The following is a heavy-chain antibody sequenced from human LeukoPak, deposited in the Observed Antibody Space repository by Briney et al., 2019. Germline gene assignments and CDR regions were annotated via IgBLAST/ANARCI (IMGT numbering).Heavy chain of an antibody. Sequence: PGRSLRLSCAASGFSFSGYGVHWVRQTPGKGLEWVAVIWSDGSEKYYADSVKGRFTISRDNSKNTLFLQMNSLRGEDTAVYYRAREDHAFYILGQRTKVTVSS. CDR3: AREDHAFYI. V-gene: IGHV3-33*01. J-gene: IGHJ3*02. CDR2: IWSDGSEK. CDR1: GFSFSGYG.